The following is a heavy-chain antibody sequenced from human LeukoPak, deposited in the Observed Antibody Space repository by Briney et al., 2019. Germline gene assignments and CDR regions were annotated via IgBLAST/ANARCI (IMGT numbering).Heavy chain of an antibody. V-gene: IGHV4-34*01. Sequence: SETLSLTCAVYGGTFSAYYWSWIRQPPGKGLEWIGEINHSGSTTNYNPSLKSRVTISVDTSKNQFSLKLSSVTAADTAVYYCARHRSPRRRLWFGELPSKNWFDPWGQGTLVTVSS. CDR3: ARHRSPRRRLWFGELPSKNWFDP. CDR1: GGTFSAYY. CDR2: INHSGSTT. D-gene: IGHD3-10*01. J-gene: IGHJ5*02.